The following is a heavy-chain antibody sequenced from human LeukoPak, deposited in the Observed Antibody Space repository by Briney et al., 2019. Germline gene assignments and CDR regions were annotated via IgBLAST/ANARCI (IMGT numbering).Heavy chain of an antibody. Sequence: PSETLSLTCTVSGGSISSYYWSWIRQPPGKGLEWIGYIYFIRSTNYNPSLKSRVTTSIDTSKNQFSLKLTSVTAADTAVYYCASTLGIVGATPFDYWGQGTLVTVSS. D-gene: IGHD1-26*01. CDR2: IYFIRST. CDR1: GGSISSYY. J-gene: IGHJ4*02. V-gene: IGHV4-59*01. CDR3: ASTLGIVGATPFDY.